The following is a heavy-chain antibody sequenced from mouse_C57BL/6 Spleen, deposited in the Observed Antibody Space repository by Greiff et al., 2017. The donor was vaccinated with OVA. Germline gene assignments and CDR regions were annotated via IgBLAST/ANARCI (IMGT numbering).Heavy chain of an antibody. J-gene: IGHJ3*01. CDR1: GYTFTSYW. D-gene: IGHD1-1*01. CDR2: INPSSGYT. CDR3: ARRDGSSPAWFAY. Sequence: VQLRQSGAELAKPGASVKLSCKASGYTFTSYWMHWVKQRPGQGLEWIGYINPSSGYTKYNQKFKDKATLTADKSSSTAYMQLSSLTYEDSAVYYCARRDGSSPAWFAYWGQGTLVTVSA. V-gene: IGHV1-7*01.